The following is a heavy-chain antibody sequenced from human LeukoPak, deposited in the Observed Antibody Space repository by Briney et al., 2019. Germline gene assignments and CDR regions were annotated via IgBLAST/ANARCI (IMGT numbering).Heavy chain of an antibody. V-gene: IGHV1-2*02. CDR2: INPNSGGT. CDR3: ARGYGSGSYYKQYYFDY. Sequence: ASVKVSCKASGYTFTGYYMHWVRQAPGQGLEWMGWINPNSGGTNYAQKFQGRVTMTRGTSISTAYMELSRLRSDDTAVYYCARGYGSGSYYKQYYFDYWGQGTLVTVSP. D-gene: IGHD3-10*01. J-gene: IGHJ4*02. CDR1: GYTFTGYY.